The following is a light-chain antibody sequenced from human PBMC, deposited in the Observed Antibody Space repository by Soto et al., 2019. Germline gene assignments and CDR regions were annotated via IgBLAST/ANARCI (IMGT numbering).Light chain of an antibody. CDR3: SSSTSSSTLV. CDR1: ASDVGAYDY. CDR2: EVR. J-gene: IGLJ1*01. V-gene: IGLV2-14*01. Sequence: QSVLTQPASVSVSPGQSITISCTGTASDVGAYDYVSWYQHHPGKPPKLLIFEVRDRPSGVSNRFSGSKSGNTASLTISGLQPEDEADYFCSSSTSSSTLVFGTVTKLTVL.